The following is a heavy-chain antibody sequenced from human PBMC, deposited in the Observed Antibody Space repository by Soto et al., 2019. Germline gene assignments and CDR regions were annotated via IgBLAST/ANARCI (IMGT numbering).Heavy chain of an antibody. J-gene: IGHJ3*02. Sequence: GGSLRLSCAASGFTFSSYAMNWVRQAPGKGLEWVSGISGSGGDTYSADSVKGRFTISRDNSKNTLYLQMNSLRAEDTAVYYCVKCPGYQPLRNAFDIWGQGTMVTVSS. CDR2: ISGSGGDT. CDR3: VKCPGYQPLRNAFDI. V-gene: IGHV3-23*01. D-gene: IGHD2-2*01. CDR1: GFTFSSYA.